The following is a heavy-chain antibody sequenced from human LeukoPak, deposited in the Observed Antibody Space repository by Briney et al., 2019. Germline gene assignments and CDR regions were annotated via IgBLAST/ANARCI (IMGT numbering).Heavy chain of an antibody. J-gene: IGHJ5*02. CDR1: GYTFTERG. Sequence: ASVKVSCKASGYTFTERGISWMRHVPGQGLEWMGWISATSGNTYYAETFQGRVTMTTDASTSTAYMELRDLTVDDTAVYYCGKGSTGWSRDPWGQGTLVTVSS. V-gene: IGHV1-18*01. D-gene: IGHD6-19*01. CDR3: GKGSTGWSRDP. CDR2: ISATSGNT.